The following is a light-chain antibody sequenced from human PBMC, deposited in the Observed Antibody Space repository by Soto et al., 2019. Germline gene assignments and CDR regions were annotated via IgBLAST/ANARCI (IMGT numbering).Light chain of an antibody. J-gene: IGLJ1*01. CDR2: DVT. Sequence: QSVLTQPASVSGSPGQSITISCTGASSDVGAYNYVSWYQQHPGKAPKLLIYDVTNRPSGVPNRFSGSKSGNTASLTISGLQAEDEADYYCCSYTTSSTLYVFGTGTKLTVL. CDR1: SSDVGAYNY. V-gene: IGLV2-14*03. CDR3: CSYTTSSTLYV.